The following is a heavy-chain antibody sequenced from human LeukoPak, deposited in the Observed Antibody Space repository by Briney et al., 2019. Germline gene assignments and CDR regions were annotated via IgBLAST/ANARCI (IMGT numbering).Heavy chain of an antibody. Sequence: SETLSLTCTVAGGSISSGGYYWSWIRQPPGKGLEWIGYIYHSGSTYYNPSLKSRVTISVDRSKNQFSLKLGSVTAADTAVYYCARDFGGNSWFDPWGQGTLVTVSS. CDR1: GGSISSGGYY. CDR2: IYHSGST. CDR3: ARDFGGNSWFDP. V-gene: IGHV4-30-2*01. J-gene: IGHJ5*02. D-gene: IGHD4-23*01.